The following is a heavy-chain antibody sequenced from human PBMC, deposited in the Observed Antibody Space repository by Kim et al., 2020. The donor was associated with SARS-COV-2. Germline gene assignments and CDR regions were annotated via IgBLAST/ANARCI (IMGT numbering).Heavy chain of an antibody. CDR1: GGSISSYY. J-gene: IGHJ5*02. V-gene: IGHV4-59*01. Sequence: SETLSLTCTVSGGSISSYYWSWIRQPPGKGLEWIGYIYYSGSTNYNPSLKSRVTISVDTSKNQFSLKLSSVTAADTAVYYCARGGLGRYYYDSSGFDPWGQGTLVTVSS. D-gene: IGHD3-22*01. CDR3: ARGGLGRYYYDSSGFDP. CDR2: IYYSGST.